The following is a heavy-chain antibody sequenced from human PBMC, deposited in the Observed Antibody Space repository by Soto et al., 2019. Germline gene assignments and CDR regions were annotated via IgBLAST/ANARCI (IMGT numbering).Heavy chain of an antibody. CDR3: ARVVARGNGMDV. Sequence: GGSLRLSCAASGFTFSSYAMSWVRQAPGKGLEWVSAISGSGGSTYYADSVKGRFTISRDNSKNTLYLQMNSLRAEDTAVYYCARVVARGNGMDVWGQGXTVTVYS. CDR1: GFTFSSYA. V-gene: IGHV3-23*01. D-gene: IGHD3-22*01. CDR2: ISGSGGST. J-gene: IGHJ6*02.